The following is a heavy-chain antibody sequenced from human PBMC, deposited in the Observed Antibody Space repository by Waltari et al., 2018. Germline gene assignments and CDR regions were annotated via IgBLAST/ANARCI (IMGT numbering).Heavy chain of an antibody. CDR1: GGSVNNEDSH. V-gene: IGHV4-30-4*08. Sequence: QVQLQESGPGLVMPSQTLSLTCSVSGGSVNNEDSHWSWIRQPPEKGLEWIGYISDSAGTSSNPSLKSRVTISIDTSTNQFSLKLDSVTAADTAVYFCARAVTGTSNYDHWGQGTLVTVSS. CDR2: ISDSAGT. J-gene: IGHJ4*02. CDR3: ARAVTGTSNYDH. D-gene: IGHD7-27*01.